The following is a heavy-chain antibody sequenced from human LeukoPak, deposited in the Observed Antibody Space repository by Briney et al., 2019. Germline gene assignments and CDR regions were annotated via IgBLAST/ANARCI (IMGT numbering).Heavy chain of an antibody. Sequence: SETLSLTCSVSGGSISSSSYYWGWIRQPPGKGLEWIGSIYYSGSTYYNPSLKSRVTISVDTSKNQFSLKLSSVTAADTAVYYCARDRIVVVPAATSRGDYYYYYMDVWGKGTTVTVSS. CDR3: ARDRIVVVPAATSRGDYYYYYMDV. D-gene: IGHD2-2*01. J-gene: IGHJ6*03. CDR1: GGSISSSSYY. CDR2: IYYSGST. V-gene: IGHV4-39*07.